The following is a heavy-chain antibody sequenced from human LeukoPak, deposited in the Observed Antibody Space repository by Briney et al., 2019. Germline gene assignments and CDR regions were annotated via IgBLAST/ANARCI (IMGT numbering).Heavy chain of an antibody. CDR2: ICYSGST. D-gene: IGHD2-15*01. J-gene: IGHJ4*02. V-gene: IGHV4-59*01. CDR1: GGSISSYY. CDR3: ARREGRYCSGGSCSYYFDY. Sequence: SETPSLTCTVSGGSISSYYWSWIRQPPGKGLEWIGYICYSGSTNYNPSLKSRVTISVDTSKNQFSLKLSSVTAADTAVYYCARREGRYCSGGSCSYYFDYWGQGTLVTVSS.